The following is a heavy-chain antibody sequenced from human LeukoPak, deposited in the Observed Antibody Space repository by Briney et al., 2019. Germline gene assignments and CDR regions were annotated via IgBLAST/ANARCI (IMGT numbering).Heavy chain of an antibody. CDR2: IRSKANSYAT. CDR1: GFTFSGSA. D-gene: IGHD3-22*01. Sequence: GGSLRLSCAASGFTFSGSAMRWVRQASGKGLEWVGRIRSKANSYATAYAASVKGRFTISRDDSKNTAYLQMNSLKTEDTAVYYCSHYYDSSGHGVDYWGQGTLVTVSS. CDR3: SHYYDSSGHGVDY. V-gene: IGHV3-73*01. J-gene: IGHJ4*02.